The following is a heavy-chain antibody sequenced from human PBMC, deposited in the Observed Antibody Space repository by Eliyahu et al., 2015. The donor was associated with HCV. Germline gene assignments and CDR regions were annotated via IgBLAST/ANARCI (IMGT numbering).Heavy chain of an antibody. CDR1: GXTFSXYS. Sequence: EVQLVESGGGLVKPGGSLRLSCAASGXTFSXYSMNWVXQAPGKGLXWVSSISSSSSYIYYADSVKGRFTISRDNAKNSLYLQMNSLRAEDTAVYYCARAGQVGSDFDYWGQGTLVTVSS. CDR3: ARAGQVGSDFDY. D-gene: IGHD1-26*01. CDR2: ISSSSSYI. J-gene: IGHJ4*02. V-gene: IGHV3-21*01.